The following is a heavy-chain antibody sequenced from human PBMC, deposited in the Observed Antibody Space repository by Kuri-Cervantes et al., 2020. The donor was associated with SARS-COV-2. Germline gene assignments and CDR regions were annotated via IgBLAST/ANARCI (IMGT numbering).Heavy chain of an antibody. CDR1: GGTFSSYA. V-gene: IGHV1-69*13. Sequence: SVKVSCKASGGTFSSYAISWVRKAPGQGLEWMGRIIPTFGTANYAQKFQGRVTITADESTSTAYMELSSLRSEDTAVYYCARDCKDSSSSSTFDYWGQGTLVTVSS. CDR2: IIPTFGTA. CDR3: ARDCKDSSSSSTFDY. D-gene: IGHD6-6*01. J-gene: IGHJ4*02.